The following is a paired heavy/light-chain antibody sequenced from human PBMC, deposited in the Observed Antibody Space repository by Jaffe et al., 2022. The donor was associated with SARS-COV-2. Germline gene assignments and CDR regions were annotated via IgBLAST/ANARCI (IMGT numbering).Light chain of an antibody. J-gene: IGKJ2*01. V-gene: IGKV4-1*01. CDR3: QQYYFFPYT. Sequence: IVMTQSPDSLTVSLGERATINCKSAQSLSSNSREYLAWYQQKPGQPPKLLIYWASIRESGVPDRFSGSGSGTDFSLTISSLQAEDVAVYYCQQYYFFPYTFGQGTKLEI. CDR2: WAS. CDR1: QSLSSNSREY.
Heavy chain of an antibody. V-gene: IGHV3-23*01. CDR1: GFSFTSYA. D-gene: IGHD3-3*02. J-gene: IGHJ4*02. CDR3: AKGTYSDHPHFCDH. CDR2: MSGTAYDIT. Sequence: EVQLLESGGGLVQPGGSLRLTCTASGFSFTSYAMGWVRQAPGEGPQWVSVMSGTAYDITYYADSVKGRFTISRDNPKNTLSLQMNSLRAEDTAVYYCAKGTYSDHPHFCDHWGQGTLVTVSS.